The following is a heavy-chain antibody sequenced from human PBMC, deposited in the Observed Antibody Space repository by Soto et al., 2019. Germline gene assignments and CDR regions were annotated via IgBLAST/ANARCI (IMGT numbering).Heavy chain of an antibody. J-gene: IGHJ4*02. D-gene: IGHD3-9*01. Sequence: SQPLPLTNTVAEGTISSFYWSWIRQPKGKGLEWIGYIYYSGSTNYNPSLKSRVTISVDTSKNQFSLKLSSVTAADTAVYYCARQNYDILTGSYYFDYWGQGTLVTVSS. V-gene: IGHV4-59*08. CDR3: ARQNYDILTGSYYFDY. CDR1: EGTISSFY. CDR2: IYYSGST.